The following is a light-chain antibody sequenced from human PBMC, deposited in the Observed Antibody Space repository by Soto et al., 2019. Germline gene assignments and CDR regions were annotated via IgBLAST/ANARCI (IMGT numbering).Light chain of an antibody. CDR2: DAS. Sequence: EIVMTQSPATVSVSPGERVTLSCRASQSIRTNVAWYQQKPGQALRLLIYDASTRATGLSSRFSAGGSGTEFTLTISSLQSEDVATYYCQQYNDCAPLTFGGGTRLEI. CDR1: QSIRTN. V-gene: IGKV3-15*01. J-gene: IGKJ4*01. CDR3: QQYNDCAPLT.